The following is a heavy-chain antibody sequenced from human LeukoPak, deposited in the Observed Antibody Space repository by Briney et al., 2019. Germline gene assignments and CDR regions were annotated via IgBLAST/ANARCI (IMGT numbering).Heavy chain of an antibody. CDR1: GFVFGSYA. CDR2: ISGSGVMT. V-gene: IGHV3-23*01. D-gene: IGHD3-10*01. CDR3: VVRGGCPFDN. J-gene: IGHJ4*02. Sequence: GGSLRLSCVGSGFVFGSYAMNWVRQAPGKGLDWVSAISGSGVMTKYADSVRGRFTSSRDNTKNTLYLQMNSLRPEDTAVYYCVVRGGCPFDNWGQGTLVTVSS.